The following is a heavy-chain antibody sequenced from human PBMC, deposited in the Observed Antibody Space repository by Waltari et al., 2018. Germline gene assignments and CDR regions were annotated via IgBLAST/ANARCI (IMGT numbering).Heavy chain of an antibody. J-gene: IGHJ4*02. Sequence: EVQLVESGGGLVQPGGSLRLSCVASGFSFSSSWMTWVRQAPGKGLEWVANIKPDGSEEYYVDSVKGRFTVSRDNVKNSLYLQMNSLRAEDTAVYYCARDTPRESSSDYWGQGTLVTVSS. V-gene: IGHV3-7*01. CDR2: IKPDGSEE. CDR1: GFSFSSSW. CDR3: ARDTPRESSSDY. D-gene: IGHD6-6*01.